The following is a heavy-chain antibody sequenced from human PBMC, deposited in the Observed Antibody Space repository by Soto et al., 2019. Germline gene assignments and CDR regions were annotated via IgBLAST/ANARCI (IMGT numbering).Heavy chain of an antibody. CDR3: ARYPLRRGVVTQYNRFDP. V-gene: IGHV3-7*03. J-gene: IGHJ5*02. CDR1: GFTFSSYW. CDR2: INQDGSEK. D-gene: IGHD3-3*01. Sequence: GGSLRLSCAASGFTFSSYWMSWVRQAPGKGLEWVAKINQDGSEKYYVDSLKGRFTISRINTKNSLHLQMNSLRAEDTAVYYCARYPLRRGVVTQYNRFDPWGQGTLVTVSS.